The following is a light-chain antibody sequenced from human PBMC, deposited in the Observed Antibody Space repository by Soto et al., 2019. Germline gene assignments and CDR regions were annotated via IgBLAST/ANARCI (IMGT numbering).Light chain of an antibody. CDR2: DAS. J-gene: IGKJ5*01. CDR1: QSVSSF. CDR3: QQRRT. Sequence: EIVLTQSPATLSLSPGERATLSCRASQSVSSFLACYQQKPGQAPRLLIYDASNRATGIPARFSGSGSGTDFTLTISSLEPEDFAVYYCQQRRTFGQGTRLEI. V-gene: IGKV3-11*01.